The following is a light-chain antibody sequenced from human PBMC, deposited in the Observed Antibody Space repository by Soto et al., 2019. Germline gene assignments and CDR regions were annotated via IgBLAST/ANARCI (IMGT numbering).Light chain of an antibody. Sequence: QSVLTQPPSASGTPGQRVTISCSGSSSNIGSNTVNWYQQLPGTAPKLLIYSNNQRPSGVPDRFSGSKSGTSASLAISGLQSEAEADYYCAAWDDSLNGPGYVFGTGTKLTVL. CDR1: SSNIGSNT. V-gene: IGLV1-44*01. CDR2: SNN. J-gene: IGLJ1*01. CDR3: AAWDDSLNGPGYV.